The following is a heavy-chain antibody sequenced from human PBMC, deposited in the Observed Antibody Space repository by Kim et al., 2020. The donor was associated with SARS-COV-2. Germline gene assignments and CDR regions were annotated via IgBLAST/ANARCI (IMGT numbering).Heavy chain of an antibody. CDR3: ARGQAAAESYKYYFDY. D-gene: IGHD6-13*01. CDR1: GGSFSGYY. J-gene: IGHJ4*02. Sequence: SETLSLTCAVYGGSFSGYYWSWIRQPPGKGLEWIGEINHSGSTNYNPSLKSRVTISVDTSKNQFSLKLSSVTAADTAVHYCARGQAAAESYKYYFDYWGQGTLVTVSS. CDR2: INHSGST. V-gene: IGHV4-34*01.